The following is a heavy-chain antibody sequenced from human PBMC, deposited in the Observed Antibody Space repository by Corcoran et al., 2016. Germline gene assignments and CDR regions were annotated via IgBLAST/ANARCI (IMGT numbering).Heavy chain of an antibody. J-gene: IGHJ6*02. CDR1: GGSFSGYY. Sequence: QVQLQQWGAGLLKPSETLSLTCAVYGGSFSGYYWSWIRQPPGKGLEWIGEINHSGSTNYNPSLKSRVTISVDTSKNQFYLKLSSVTAADTAVYYCARGENLRGQGRQQLARRYYVYYGMDVWSQGTRVTVSS. CDR3: ARGENLRGQGRQQLARRYYVYYGMDV. D-gene: IGHD6-13*01. V-gene: IGHV4-34*01. CDR2: INHSGST.